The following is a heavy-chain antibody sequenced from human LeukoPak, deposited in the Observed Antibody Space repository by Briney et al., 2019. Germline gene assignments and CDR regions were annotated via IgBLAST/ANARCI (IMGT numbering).Heavy chain of an antibody. J-gene: IGHJ4*02. CDR1: GFTFSSYN. CDR3: ARRPPAVAGLDY. Sequence: PGGSLRLSCAASGFTFSSYNMHWVRQAPGKGLEWVAVISKDGSNKYYADSVKGRFTISRDNSKNTVYVEMNSLRGEDTAVYYCARRPPAVAGLDYWGQGTLVTVSS. V-gene: IGHV3-30*03. CDR2: ISKDGSNK. D-gene: IGHD6-19*01.